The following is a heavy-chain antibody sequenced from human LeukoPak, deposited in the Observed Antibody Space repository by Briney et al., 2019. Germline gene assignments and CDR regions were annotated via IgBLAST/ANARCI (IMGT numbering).Heavy chain of an antibody. CDR2: IIPIFGTA. CDR1: GGTFSSYA. J-gene: IGHJ5*02. Sequence: SVKVSCKASGGTFSSYAISWVRQAPGQGLEWMGGIIPIFGTANYAQKFQGRVTITADESTSTAYMELSSLRSEDTAVYYCARGGIAAAGPGLYYGWFDPWGQGTLVTVSS. D-gene: IGHD6-13*01. CDR3: ARGGIAAAGPGLYYGWFDP. V-gene: IGHV1-69*01.